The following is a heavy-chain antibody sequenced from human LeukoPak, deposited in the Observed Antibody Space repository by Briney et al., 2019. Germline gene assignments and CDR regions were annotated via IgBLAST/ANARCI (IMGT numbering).Heavy chain of an antibody. CDR2: IGAYNGNT. Sequence: ASVKVSCKASGYTFTSYGISWVRQAPGQGLEWMGWIGAYNGNTNYAQKLQGRVTMTTDTSTSTAYMELRSLRSDDTAVYYCARDGNSGYGDFYYGMDVWGQGTTVTVSS. CDR1: GYTFTSYG. D-gene: IGHD5-12*01. J-gene: IGHJ6*02. V-gene: IGHV1-18*01. CDR3: ARDGNSGYGDFYYGMDV.